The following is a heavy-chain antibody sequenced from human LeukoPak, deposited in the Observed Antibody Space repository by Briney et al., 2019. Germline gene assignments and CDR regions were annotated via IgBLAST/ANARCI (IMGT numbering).Heavy chain of an antibody. CDR2: ISYAGSSK. V-gene: IGHV3-30*03. D-gene: IGHD5-18*01. J-gene: IGHJ4*02. CDR3: ARNGYSYGSLDYFDY. Sequence: PGGSLRLSCAASGFSFSSYGMHWVRQAPGKGLEWVAVISYAGSSKLYADSVKGRFTLSIDNSKNTLYLQMNSLSAEDTAVYYCARNGYSYGSLDYFDYWGQGTLVTVSS. CDR1: GFSFSSYG.